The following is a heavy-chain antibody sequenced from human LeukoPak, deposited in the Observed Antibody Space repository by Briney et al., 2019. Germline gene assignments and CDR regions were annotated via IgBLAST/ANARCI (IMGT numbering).Heavy chain of an antibody. V-gene: IGHV4-61*01. Sequence: SETLSLTCTVSGGSVSSGSYYWSWIRQPPGKGLEWIGYIYYSGCTNYNPSLKSRVTISVDTSKNQFSLKLSSVTAADTAVYYCARDYGLGYCSGGSCYRRFYYFDYWGQRTLVTVSS. CDR1: GGSVSSGSYY. J-gene: IGHJ4*02. CDR3: ARDYGLGYCSGGSCYRRFYYFDY. CDR2: IYYSGCT. D-gene: IGHD2-15*01.